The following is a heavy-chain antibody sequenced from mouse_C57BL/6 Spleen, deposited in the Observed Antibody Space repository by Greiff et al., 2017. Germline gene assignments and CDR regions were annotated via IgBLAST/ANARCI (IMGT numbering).Heavy chain of an antibody. CDR3: AREGDYYGSSYWYFDV. V-gene: IGHV1-80*01. CDR2: IYPGDGDT. Sequence: QVQLQQSGAELVKPGASVKISCKASGYAFSSYWMNWVKQRPGKGLEWIGQIYPGDGDTNYNGKFKGKATLTADKSSSTASMQLSSLTSEDSALYFCAREGDYYGSSYWYFDVWGTGTTVTVSS. CDR1: GYAFSSYW. J-gene: IGHJ1*03. D-gene: IGHD1-1*01.